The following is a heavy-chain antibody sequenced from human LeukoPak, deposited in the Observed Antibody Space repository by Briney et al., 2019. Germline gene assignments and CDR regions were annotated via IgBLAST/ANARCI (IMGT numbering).Heavy chain of an antibody. D-gene: IGHD3/OR15-3a*01. Sequence: PGGSLRLSCAASEFTFSDYYMSWIRQAPGKGLEWVSYISSSGSTIHYADSVKGRFTISRDNAKNSLYLQMNSLRADDTAVYYCARVGLGYTPSDYWGQGTLVTVSS. CDR2: ISSSGSTI. J-gene: IGHJ4*02. CDR3: ARVGLGYTPSDY. CDR1: EFTFSDYY. V-gene: IGHV3-11*01.